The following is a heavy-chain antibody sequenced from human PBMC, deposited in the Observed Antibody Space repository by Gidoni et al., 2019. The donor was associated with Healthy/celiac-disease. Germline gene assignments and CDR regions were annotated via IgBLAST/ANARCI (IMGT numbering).Heavy chain of an antibody. D-gene: IGHD2-15*01. CDR1: GYTFPSYG. Sequence: QVQLVQSGAEVKKPGASVKVSCKASGYTFPSYGISWVRQAPGQGLEWMGWISAYNGNTNYAQKLQGRVTMTTDTSTSTAYMELRSLRSDDTAVYYCARDGAPNIDCSGGSCYGAYPFDYWGQGTLVTVSS. CDR2: ISAYNGNT. CDR3: ARDGAPNIDCSGGSCYGAYPFDY. V-gene: IGHV1-18*01. J-gene: IGHJ4*02.